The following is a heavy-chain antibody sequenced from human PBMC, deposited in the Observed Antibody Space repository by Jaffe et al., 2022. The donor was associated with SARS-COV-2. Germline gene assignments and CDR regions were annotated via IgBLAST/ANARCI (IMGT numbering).Heavy chain of an antibody. CDR3: ARGDYYDSSGYSSSHWFDP. V-gene: IGHV3-7*01. CDR2: IKQDGSEK. J-gene: IGHJ5*02. CDR1: GFTFSSYW. Sequence: EVQLVESGGGLVQPGGSLRLSCAASGFTFSSYWMSWVRQAPGKGLEWVANIKQDGSEKYYVDSVKGRFTISRDNAKNSLYLQMNSLRAEDTAVYYCARGDYYDSSGYSSSHWFDPWGQGTLVTVSS. D-gene: IGHD3-22*01.